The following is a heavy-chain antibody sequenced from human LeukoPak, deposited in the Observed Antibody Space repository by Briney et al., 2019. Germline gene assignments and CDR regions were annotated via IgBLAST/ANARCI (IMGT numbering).Heavy chain of an antibody. CDR2: MNPNSGNT. CDR3: ARGLGYSSSWTTKPKRNYYGMDV. J-gene: IGHJ6*02. D-gene: IGHD6-13*01. Sequence: ASVTVSCKASGYTFTSYDINWVRQAPGQGVEWMGWMNPNSGNTGYAQKFQGRVTMTRNTSISTAYMELSSLRSEDTAVYYCARGLGYSSSWTTKPKRNYYGMDVWGQGTTVTVSS. CDR1: GYTFTSYD. V-gene: IGHV1-8*01.